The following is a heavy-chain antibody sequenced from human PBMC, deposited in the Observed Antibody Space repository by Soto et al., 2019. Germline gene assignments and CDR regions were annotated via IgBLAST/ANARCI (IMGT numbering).Heavy chain of an antibody. Sequence: SETLSLTCTVSGGSITSYYWSWLRQPAGKGLEWIGRIWTSGNTIYNPSLRSRVAMSVDTSKKQFSLKLTSVTAADTAVYYCARGLSGVYSFDYWGQGALVTVSS. D-gene: IGHD3-10*01. V-gene: IGHV4-4*07. CDR3: ARGLSGVYSFDY. CDR2: IWTSGNT. CDR1: GGSITSYY. J-gene: IGHJ4*02.